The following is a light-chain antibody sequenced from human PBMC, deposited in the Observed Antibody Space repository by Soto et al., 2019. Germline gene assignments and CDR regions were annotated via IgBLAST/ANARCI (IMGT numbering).Light chain of an antibody. V-gene: IGKV3-20*01. Sequence: EIVLTQSPGTLSLSPGERATLSCRASQSVSSSYLAWYQQKPGQAPRLLIYGASSTATGIPDRFSGSGSGTDFTLTISRLEPEDFAVYYCQQYGSSPPYTFGLGTKLEIK. CDR3: QQYGSSPPYT. CDR2: GAS. J-gene: IGKJ2*01. CDR1: QSVSSSY.